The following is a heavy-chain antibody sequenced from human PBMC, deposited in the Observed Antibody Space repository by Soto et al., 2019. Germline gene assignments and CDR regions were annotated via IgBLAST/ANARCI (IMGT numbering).Heavy chain of an antibody. Sequence: GGSLRLSCAASGFTFSSYGMHWVRQAPGKGLEWVAVIWYDGSNKYYADSVKGRFTISRDNSKNTLYLQMNSLRAEDTAVYYCAREYCTNGVCYFASYWGQGTLVTVSS. CDR2: IWYDGSNK. CDR3: AREYCTNGVCYFASY. CDR1: GFTFSSYG. J-gene: IGHJ4*02. D-gene: IGHD2-8*01. V-gene: IGHV3-33*01.